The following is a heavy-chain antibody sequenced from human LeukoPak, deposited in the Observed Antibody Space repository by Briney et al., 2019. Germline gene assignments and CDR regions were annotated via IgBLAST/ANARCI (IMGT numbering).Heavy chain of an antibody. Sequence: GGSRRLSCAASGFTFSSYSMNWVRKAPGKGLEWVSSISSSSSYIYYADSVKGRFTISRDNAKNSLYLQMNSLRAEDTAVYYCAATDYSNYLFDPWGQGTLVTVSS. CDR1: GFTFSSYS. CDR2: ISSSSSYI. V-gene: IGHV3-21*01. CDR3: AATDYSNYLFDP. D-gene: IGHD4-11*01. J-gene: IGHJ5*02.